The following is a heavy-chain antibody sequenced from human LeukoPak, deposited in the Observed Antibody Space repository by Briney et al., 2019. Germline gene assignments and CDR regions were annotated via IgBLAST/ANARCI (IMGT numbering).Heavy chain of an antibody. Sequence: PGGSRRLSCTASGFTFGPYATGWCGRAPGKGLEGIGSIRVKRDGRTTEYAASVKGRFIISSDYSKSTANWQVESLQTEDTAVYYCARGGYQFEHWGQGTLVTVSS. J-gene: IGHJ1*01. D-gene: IGHD3-16*02. CDR2: IRVKRDGRTT. V-gene: IGHV3-49*03. CDR3: ARGGYQFEH. CDR1: GFTFGPYA.